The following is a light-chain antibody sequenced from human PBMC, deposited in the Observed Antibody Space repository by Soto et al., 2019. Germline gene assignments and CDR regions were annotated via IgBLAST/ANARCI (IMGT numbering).Light chain of an antibody. CDR1: ESVSDN. CDR3: QQYEYSLSLT. V-gene: IGKV3-15*01. J-gene: IGKJ4*01. Sequence: EKVMTQSPATLSVSPGESATLSCRASESVSDNLAWYHQKPGQAPRLLIYGASTMATGTPARFSGSGSGTEITLAFSSLQSEDFGVYYCQQYEYSLSLTSGGGTNVEI. CDR2: GAS.